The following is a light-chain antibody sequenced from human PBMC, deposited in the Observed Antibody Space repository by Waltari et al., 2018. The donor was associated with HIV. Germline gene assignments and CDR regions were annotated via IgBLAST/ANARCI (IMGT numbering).Light chain of an antibody. V-gene: IGLV1-40*01. CDR2: GNN. CDR1: SSNIGAGYA. CDR3: QSYDSSLTGSV. Sequence: QSVLTQPPSVSGAPGQRVTISCTGSSSNIGAGYAVNWYQQVPGTAPKLLIYGNNNRPSGVPDRFSASKSGASPSLAITGLQAEDEADYYCQSYDSSLTGSVFGGGTKLTVL. J-gene: IGLJ2*01.